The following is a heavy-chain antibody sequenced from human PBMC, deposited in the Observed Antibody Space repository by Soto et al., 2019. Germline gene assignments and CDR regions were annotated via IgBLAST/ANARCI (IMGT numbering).Heavy chain of an antibody. D-gene: IGHD3-10*01. CDR3: ARGSGVGSXXXDY. CDR1: GVSISSYY. Sequence: ASETLSLTCTVSGVSISSYYWSWIRQPPGKGLEWIGYIYYSGSTNYNPSLKSRVTISVDTSKNQFSLKLSSVTAADTAVYYWARGSGVGSXXXDYXGQGTLVTVSS. V-gene: IGHV4-59*01. J-gene: IGHJ4*02. CDR2: IYYSGST.